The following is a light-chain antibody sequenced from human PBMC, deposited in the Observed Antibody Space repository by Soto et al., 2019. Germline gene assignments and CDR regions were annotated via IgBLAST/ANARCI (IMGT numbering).Light chain of an antibody. Sequence: QSALAQPPSAYGSPGQSVTISFTGTSSDIGAYDYVSWYQQHPDKAPKLIIYEVYKRPSGVPERFSGSKSGNTASLTVSGLQADDEADFYCSSYAGGNNLMFGGGTKLTVL. CDR3: SSYAGGNNLM. CDR2: EVY. CDR1: SSDIGAYDY. J-gene: IGLJ3*02. V-gene: IGLV2-8*01.